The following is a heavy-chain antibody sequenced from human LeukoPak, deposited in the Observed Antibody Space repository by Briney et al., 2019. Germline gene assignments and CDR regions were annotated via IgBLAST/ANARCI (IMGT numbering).Heavy chain of an antibody. J-gene: IGHJ4*02. CDR1: GGSFSGYY. Sequence: SETLSLTCAVYGGSFSGYYWSWIRQPPGKGLEWIGEINHSGSTNYNPSLKSRVTISVDTSKNQFSLKLCSVTAADTAVYYCARAPWLRYTFDYWGQGTLVTVSS. V-gene: IGHV4-34*01. CDR2: INHSGST. D-gene: IGHD5-12*01. CDR3: ARAPWLRYTFDY.